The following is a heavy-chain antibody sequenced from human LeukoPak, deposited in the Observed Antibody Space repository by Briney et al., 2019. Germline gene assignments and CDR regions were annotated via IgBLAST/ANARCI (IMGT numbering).Heavy chain of an antibody. J-gene: IGHJ3*01. CDR3: AKGSSHIYDVFDF. CDR2: ISSTGGTT. Sequence: PGGSLRLSCAAAGFTFSSYAMSWVRQAPGKGLEWVSTISSTGGTTSYADSVKGRFTVSRDNSKDTLFLQMNSLRAEDTAVFYCAKGSSHIYDVFDFWGQGTMVTVSS. CDR1: GFTFSSYA. D-gene: IGHD2-2*01. V-gene: IGHV3-23*01.